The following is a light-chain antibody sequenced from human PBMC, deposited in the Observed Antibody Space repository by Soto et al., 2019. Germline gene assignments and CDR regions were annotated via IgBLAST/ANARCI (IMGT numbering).Light chain of an antibody. CDR1: SSDVGIYDY. V-gene: IGLV2-8*01. CDR3: NSYVTASTV. J-gene: IGLJ1*01. CDR2: EVS. Sequence: QSVLTQPPSASGSPGQSVSISYTGRSSDVGIYDYVYWGQHHQGKAPKLRIYEVSKRPTGVPDRYSGSKSGSTASLPVSRLQTNDEAYYYCNSYVTASTVFRTGTKATVL.